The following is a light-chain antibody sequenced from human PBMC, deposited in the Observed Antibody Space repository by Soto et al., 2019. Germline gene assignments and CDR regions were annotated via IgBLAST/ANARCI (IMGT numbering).Light chain of an antibody. CDR1: QSISSW. Sequence: DIQMTQSPSTLSSSVGDRVTITCRASQSISSWLAWYQQKPGKAPKLLIYDASSLESGVPSRFSGSGSVTAFTLTISRLQPADFANYYCQQYNSYPWTVGQGTKVEIK. CDR3: QQYNSYPWT. V-gene: IGKV1-5*01. J-gene: IGKJ1*01. CDR2: DAS.